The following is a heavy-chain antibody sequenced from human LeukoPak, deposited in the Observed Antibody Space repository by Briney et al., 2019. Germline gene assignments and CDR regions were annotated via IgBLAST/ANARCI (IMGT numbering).Heavy chain of an antibody. J-gene: IGHJ1*01. D-gene: IGHD6-13*01. Sequence: GGSLRLSCAASGFTFSSYEMNWVRQAPEKGLEWVSYISSSGSPVYYADSVKGRFTISRDNAKNSLFLQMNSLRAEDTAVYYCARGPDCIAAAGIAEYFQHWGQGTLVTVST. V-gene: IGHV3-48*03. CDR1: GFTFSSYE. CDR3: ARGPDCIAAAGIAEYFQH. CDR2: ISSSGSPV.